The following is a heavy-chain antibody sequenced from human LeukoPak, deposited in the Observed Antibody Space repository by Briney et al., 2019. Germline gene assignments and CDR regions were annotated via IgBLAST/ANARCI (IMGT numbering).Heavy chain of an antibody. V-gene: IGHV3-23*01. D-gene: IGHD3-10*01. J-gene: IGHJ4*02. CDR3: ARDSSMLRGPLVIYYFDF. CDR1: GFTFSSYE. CDR2: ISGGGDAT. Sequence: GGSLRLSCAASGFTFSSYEMNWVRQAPGKGLEWVSTISGGGDATYYADSVKGRFTISRDNSKNTLYLQMNSLRVEDTAVYYCARDSSMLRGPLVIYYFDFWGQGTLVTVSS.